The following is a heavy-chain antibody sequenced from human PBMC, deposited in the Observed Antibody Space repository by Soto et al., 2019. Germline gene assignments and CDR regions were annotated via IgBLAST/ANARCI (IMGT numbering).Heavy chain of an antibody. Sequence: QVQLVQSGGEVKKPGASVKCSCKASGDTFTSYDINWVRQATGQGLEWMVWMNPKNGNTGYAQKFQGRVTMTRNTSLTTAYMELSRLRAEETAFYHCAKAGGIGWVDPWGQGTLVTVSS. CDR3: AKAGGIGWVDP. CDR1: GDTFTSYD. D-gene: IGHD1-1*01. J-gene: IGHJ5*02. CDR2: MNPKNGNT. V-gene: IGHV1-8*01.